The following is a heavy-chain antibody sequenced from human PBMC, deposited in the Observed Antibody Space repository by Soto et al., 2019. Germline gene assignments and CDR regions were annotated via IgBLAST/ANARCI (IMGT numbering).Heavy chain of an antibody. CDR3: ARDPDINAYYVFDY. CDR1: GFTFGSFA. Sequence: LRLSCAASGFTFGSFAMHWVRQAPGKGLEWVAVISYDGGNRYYADSVKGRFTISRDNFKNTLYLQMNSLRAEDTAVYYCARDPDINAYYVFDYWGQGTLVTVSS. J-gene: IGHJ4*02. D-gene: IGHD3-22*01. CDR2: ISYDGGNR. V-gene: IGHV3-30-3*01.